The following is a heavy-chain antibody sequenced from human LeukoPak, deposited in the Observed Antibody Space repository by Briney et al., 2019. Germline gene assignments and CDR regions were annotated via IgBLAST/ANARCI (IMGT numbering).Heavy chain of an antibody. Sequence: GGSLRLSCAASGFTVSSNYMSWVCQAPGKGLEWVSVIYSGGSTYYADSVKGRFTISRDNSKNTLYLQMNSLRAEDTAVYYCARVIMDDFWSGYYDYWGQGTLVTVSS. CDR2: IYSGGST. CDR3: ARVIMDDFWSGYYDY. CDR1: GFTVSSNY. J-gene: IGHJ4*02. D-gene: IGHD3-3*01. V-gene: IGHV3-66*02.